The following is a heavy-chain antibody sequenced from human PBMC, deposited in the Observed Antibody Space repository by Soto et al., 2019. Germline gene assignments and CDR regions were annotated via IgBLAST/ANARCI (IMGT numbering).Heavy chain of an antibody. D-gene: IGHD4-17*01. CDR3: ARSPATVTTVFRYFDY. Sequence: SETLSLTCTFSGCSISSGGYYLSWIRKHPGKGLEWIGYIYYSGSTYYNPSLKSRVTISVDTSKNQFSLKLSSVTAADTAVYYCARSPATVTTVFRYFDYWGQGTLVTVSS. CDR2: IYYSGST. V-gene: IGHV4-31*02. CDR1: GCSISSGGYY. J-gene: IGHJ4*02.